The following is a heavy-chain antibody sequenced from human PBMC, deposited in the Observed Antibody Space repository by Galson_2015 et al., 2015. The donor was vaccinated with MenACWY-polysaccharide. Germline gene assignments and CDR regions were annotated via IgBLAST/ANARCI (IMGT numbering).Heavy chain of an antibody. CDR1: GFTFSTYG. Sequence: SLRLSCAASGFTFSTYGMHWVRQAPGKGLEWVAFIRYDGSSKYYADSVKGRFTISRDNSKNTLYVQMNSLRVEDTAVYYCAKARWTYCSGGTCYFVDYWGQGPLVTVSS. CDR3: AKARWTYCSGGTCYFVDY. CDR2: IRYDGSSK. V-gene: IGHV3-30*02. J-gene: IGHJ4*02. D-gene: IGHD2-15*01.